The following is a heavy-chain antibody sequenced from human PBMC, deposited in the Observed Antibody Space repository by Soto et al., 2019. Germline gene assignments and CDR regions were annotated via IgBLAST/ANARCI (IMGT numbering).Heavy chain of an antibody. Sequence: EVQLVESGGGLVKPGGSLRLSCAASGFTLRNAWVSWVRQAPGKGLEWVGRIKNKIEGGTTDYAAPVKGRFSISSDGSTNMLYLQMNSLITAVTPVYYCAHNWNFDYWGQGTLVTFSS. CDR2: IKNKIEGGTT. D-gene: IGHD3-3*01. CDR1: GFTLRNAW. J-gene: IGHJ4*02. V-gene: IGHV3-15*01. CDR3: AHNWNFDY.